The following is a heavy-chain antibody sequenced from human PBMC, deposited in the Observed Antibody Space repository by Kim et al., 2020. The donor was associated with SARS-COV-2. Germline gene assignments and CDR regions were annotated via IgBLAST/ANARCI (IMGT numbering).Heavy chain of an antibody. CDR3: TRPPSDCRWGICY. J-gene: IGHJ4*02. V-gene: IGHV5-51*01. CDR2: IHPANFDT. CDR1: GYTFTSHW. D-gene: IGHD3-16*01. Sequence: GESLKISCKGSGYTFTSHWIGWVRQMPGKGLEWMVVIHPANFDTRYGPSFQGQVTISADTSITTAYLQLNSLKASDTAMYFCTRPPSDCRWGICYWGQ.